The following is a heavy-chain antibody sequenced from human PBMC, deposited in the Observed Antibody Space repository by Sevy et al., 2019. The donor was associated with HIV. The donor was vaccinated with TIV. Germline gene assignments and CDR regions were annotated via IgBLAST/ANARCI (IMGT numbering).Heavy chain of an antibody. V-gene: IGHV1-2*06. CDR2: INPNSGGT. Sequence: ASVKVSCKASGYTFTGYYMHWVRQAPGQGLEWMGRINPNSGGTNYAQKFQGRITMTRDTSLSPAYMELSRLRSDDTAVYYCARAGATTVTNDYWGQGTLVTVSS. CDR3: ARAGATTVTNDY. D-gene: IGHD4-17*01. CDR1: GYTFTGYY. J-gene: IGHJ4*02.